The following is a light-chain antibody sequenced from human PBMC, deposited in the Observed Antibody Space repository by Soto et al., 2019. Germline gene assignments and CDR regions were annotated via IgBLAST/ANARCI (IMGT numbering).Light chain of an antibody. J-gene: IGKJ1*01. V-gene: IGKV3-20*01. CDR2: GAS. Sequence: EIVLTQSPGTLSLSPGARAPLSCRASQSVRTNYLAWYQQKPGQAPRLLIYGASSRATGIPDRFSGSGSGTDFTLTITRLEPEDFVVYYCQQYGSSPTFGQGTKVDIK. CDR1: QSVRTNY. CDR3: QQYGSSPT.